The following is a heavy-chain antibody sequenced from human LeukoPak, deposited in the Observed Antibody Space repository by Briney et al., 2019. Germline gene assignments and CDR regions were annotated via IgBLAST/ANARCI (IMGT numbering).Heavy chain of an antibody. D-gene: IGHD2-8*01. CDR1: GGSISSYY. V-gene: IGHV4-59*01. Sequence: SETLSLTCTVSGGSISSYYWSWIRQPPGKGLEWIGYIYYSGSTNYNPSLKSRVTISVDTSKNQFSLKLSSVTAADTAVYYCARGGPYCTNGVCHYFDYWGQGTLVTVSS. CDR2: IYYSGST. CDR3: ARGGPYCTNGVCHYFDY. J-gene: IGHJ4*02.